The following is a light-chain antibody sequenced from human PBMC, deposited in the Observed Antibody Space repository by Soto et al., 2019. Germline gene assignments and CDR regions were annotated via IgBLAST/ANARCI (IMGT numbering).Light chain of an antibody. CDR1: QTISSL. CDR3: QHYNSYSEA. CDR2: KAS. J-gene: IGKJ1*01. Sequence: DIQMTQSPSTLSGSVGDRVTITCRASQTISSLLAWYQQKPGKAPKLLTYKASTLKSGVPSRFSGSGSGTEFTLTISTLQPDDFATYYCQHYNSYSEAFGQGTKVDIK. V-gene: IGKV1-5*03.